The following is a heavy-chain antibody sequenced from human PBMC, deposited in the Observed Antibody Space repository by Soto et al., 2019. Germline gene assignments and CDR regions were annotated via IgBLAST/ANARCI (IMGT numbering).Heavy chain of an antibody. CDR3: ASAAVTGTAGLDF. J-gene: IGHJ4*02. D-gene: IGHD6-19*01. CDR1: GYTFSGFY. Sequence: VASVKVSCKASGYTFSGFYMHWVRQAPGQGLEWMGWINPNSGGTKSAEKFQGRVTMTRDTSISTAYMELSSLTSDDTAVYYCASAAVTGTAGLDFWGQGTQVTVSS. V-gene: IGHV1-2*02. CDR2: INPNSGGT.